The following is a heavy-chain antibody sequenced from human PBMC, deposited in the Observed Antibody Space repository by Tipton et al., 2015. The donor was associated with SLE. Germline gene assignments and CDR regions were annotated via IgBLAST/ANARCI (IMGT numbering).Heavy chain of an antibody. D-gene: IGHD3-10*01. CDR2: IRSKTYGGTT. CDR1: GFTFGDYV. CDR3: ARGEYGKYFDY. V-gene: IGHV3-49*04. Sequence: SLRLSCTASGFTFGDYVMSWVRQAPGKGLEWVGFIRSKTYGGTTEYAASVRGRFTISRDDSKSIAYLQMNSLKTEDTAMYYCARGEYGKYFDYWGQGTLVTVSS. J-gene: IGHJ4*02.